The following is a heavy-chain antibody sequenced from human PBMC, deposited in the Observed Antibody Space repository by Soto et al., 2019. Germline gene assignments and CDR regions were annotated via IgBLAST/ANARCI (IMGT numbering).Heavy chain of an antibody. J-gene: IGHJ5*02. V-gene: IGHV4-30-4*01. CDR1: GAPISSGDYY. CDR2: SYYSGST. Sequence: QVKLQESGPGLVKPSQTLSLTCTVSGAPISSGDYYWSWVRQAPGKGLEWVGYSYYSGSTYYNPSFKRSIDISLHVSKTLFSLRLTSVTASDTAVYFCARVGYGVDELSTWGPGMLVTVSS. CDR3: ARVGYGVDELST. D-gene: IGHD4-17*01.